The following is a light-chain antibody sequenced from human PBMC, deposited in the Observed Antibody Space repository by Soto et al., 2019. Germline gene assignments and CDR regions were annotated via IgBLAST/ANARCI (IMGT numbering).Light chain of an antibody. CDR1: QDIGIY. Sequence: DIQMTQSPSSLSASVRERVTITCQASQDIGIYLNWYQKKPGKAPKLLIYDATNLEMGVPSRFSGSGSGTDFTFTISSLQPEDIATYYCQHYHNFPITFGQGTRLEIK. V-gene: IGKV1-33*01. J-gene: IGKJ5*01. CDR2: DAT. CDR3: QHYHNFPIT.